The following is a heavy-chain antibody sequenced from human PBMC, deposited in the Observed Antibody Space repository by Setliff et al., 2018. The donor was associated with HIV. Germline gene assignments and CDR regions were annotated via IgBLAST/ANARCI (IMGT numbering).Heavy chain of an antibody. Sequence: PGGSLRLSCAASGFAFSTYAMSWVRQAPGKGLEWVSAISDSGGGTYYADSVKGRFTVSRDNSKNTLYLQMNSLRAEDTAVYYCAKAPLTIVATGGEDCWGQGTLVTVSS. CDR2: ISDSGGGT. D-gene: IGHD6-13*01. V-gene: IGHV3-23*01. CDR1: GFAFSTYA. J-gene: IGHJ4*02. CDR3: AKAPLTIVATGGEDC.